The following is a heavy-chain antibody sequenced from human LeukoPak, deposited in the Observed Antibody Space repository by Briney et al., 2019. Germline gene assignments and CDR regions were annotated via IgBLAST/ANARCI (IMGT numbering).Heavy chain of an antibody. CDR2: ISYDGSNK. J-gene: IGHJ4*02. V-gene: IGHV3-30*18. CDR3: AKDRDSGSYSGDY. Sequence: PGRSLRLSCAASGFTFSSYGMHWVRQAPGKGLEWVAFISYDGSNKYYADSVRGRFTNSRDNSKNTLYLQMNSLRAEDTALYYCAKDRDSGSYSGDYWGQGTLVTVSS. D-gene: IGHD1-26*01. CDR1: GFTFSSYG.